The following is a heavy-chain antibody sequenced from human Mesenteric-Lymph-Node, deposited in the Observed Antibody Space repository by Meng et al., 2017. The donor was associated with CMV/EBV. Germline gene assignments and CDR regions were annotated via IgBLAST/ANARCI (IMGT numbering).Heavy chain of an antibody. Sequence: GESLKISCAGSGFTFSSYTVNWVRQAPGKGLEWVSSISRDSTYIYYADSVKGRFTISRDNPKNSLFLQMNSLRVEDTAVYFCAMDTGSYDHWGQGTLVTVSS. CDR3: AMDTGSYDH. D-gene: IGHD1-26*01. J-gene: IGHJ5*02. V-gene: IGHV3-21*01. CDR2: ISRDSTYI. CDR1: GFTFSSYT.